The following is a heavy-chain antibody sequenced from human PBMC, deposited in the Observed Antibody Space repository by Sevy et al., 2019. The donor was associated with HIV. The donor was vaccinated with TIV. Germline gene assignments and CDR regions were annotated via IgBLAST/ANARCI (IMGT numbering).Heavy chain of an antibody. CDR1: GYSFTDHW. D-gene: IGHD3-22*01. Sequence: GESLKISCKGSGYSFTDHWIGWVRQKPGKGLEWMGIIYPDDSETRYSPSFQGQVTFSADKSINTAYLQWSRLKASDTARYYCATSRSGYLDSSGYYIYWGQGTLVTVSS. CDR3: ATSRSGYLDSSGYYIY. V-gene: IGHV5-51*01. J-gene: IGHJ4*02. CDR2: IYPDDSET.